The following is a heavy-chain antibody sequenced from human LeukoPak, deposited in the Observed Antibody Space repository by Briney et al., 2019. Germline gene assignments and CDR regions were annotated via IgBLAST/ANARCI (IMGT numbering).Heavy chain of an antibody. V-gene: IGHV3-33*01. CDR1: GFTFSSYG. D-gene: IGHD2-2*01. CDR2: IWYDGSSK. CDR3: AREEQLRYCSSTSCYFGAFDI. Sequence: GGSLRLSCAASGFTFSSYGMHWVRQAPGKGLEWVAVIWYDGSSKYYADSVKGRFTISRDNSKNTLYLQMNSLRAEDTAVYYCAREEQLRYCSSTSCYFGAFDIWGQGTMVTVSS. J-gene: IGHJ3*02.